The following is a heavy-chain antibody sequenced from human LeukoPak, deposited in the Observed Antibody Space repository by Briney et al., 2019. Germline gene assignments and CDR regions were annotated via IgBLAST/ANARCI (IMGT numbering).Heavy chain of an antibody. CDR2: MRHDGKSE. CDR1: GFTFRAYG. D-gene: IGHD3-16*01. V-gene: IGHV3-30*02. CDR3: VRGSGKYYFYHMDV. Sequence: GGSLRLSCVASGFTFRAYGMHWVRQAPGKGLQWVAFMRHDGKSEFYEDSVKGRFNISRDNSEDTTFLEMKRVKAEDSAMYYCVRGSGKYYFYHMDVWGKGTTVTISS. J-gene: IGHJ6*03.